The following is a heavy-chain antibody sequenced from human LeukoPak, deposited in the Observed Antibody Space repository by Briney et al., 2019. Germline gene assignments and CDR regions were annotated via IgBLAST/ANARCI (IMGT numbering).Heavy chain of an antibody. CDR2: IYYSGST. CDR3: ARALAAAGVDY. J-gene: IGHJ4*02. Sequence: SETLSRTCTVSGGSISSYYWSWIRQPPGKGLEWIGYIYYSGSTNYNPSLKSRVTISVDTSKNQFSLKLSSVTAADTAVYYCARALAAAGVDYWGQGTLVTVSS. CDR1: GGSISSYY. V-gene: IGHV4-59*01. D-gene: IGHD6-13*01.